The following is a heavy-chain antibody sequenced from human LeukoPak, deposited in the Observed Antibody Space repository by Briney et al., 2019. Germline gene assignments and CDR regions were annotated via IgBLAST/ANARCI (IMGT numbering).Heavy chain of an antibody. Sequence: RASVKVSCKASGYTFTGYYMHWVRQAPGQGLEWMGWINPNSGGTSYAQKFQGRVTMTRDTSTSIVYMELSSLRSEDTAVYYCAKNWLSGHDFYVLGVWGQGTTVTVSS. J-gene: IGHJ6*02. V-gene: IGHV1-2*02. D-gene: IGHD2-21*02. CDR2: INPNSGGT. CDR3: AKNWLSGHDFYVLGV. CDR1: GYTFTGYY.